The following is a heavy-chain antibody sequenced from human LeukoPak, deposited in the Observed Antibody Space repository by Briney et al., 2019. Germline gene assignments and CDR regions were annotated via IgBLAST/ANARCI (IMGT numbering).Heavy chain of an antibody. CDR2: IIPIFGTA. CDR1: GGTFSSYA. D-gene: IGHD4-11*01. J-gene: IGHJ6*03. Sequence: ASVKVSCKASGGTFSSYAISWVRQAPGQGLEWMGRIIPIFGTANYAQKFQGRVTITTDESTSTAYMELSSLRSEDTAVYYCARTVGNYGLNYYYYMDVWGKGTTVTVS. CDR3: ARTVGNYGLNYYYYMDV. V-gene: IGHV1-69*05.